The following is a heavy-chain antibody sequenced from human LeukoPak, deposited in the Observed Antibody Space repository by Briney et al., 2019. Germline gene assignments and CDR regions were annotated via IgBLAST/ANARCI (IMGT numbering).Heavy chain of an antibody. Sequence: GGSLRLSCAASGFTFSSYSMNWVRQAPGKGLEWVSYISSSSSAIYYADSVKGRFTISRDNAKNSLYLQMNSLRDEDTAFYYCARGLTTVTRSPFDYWSQGTLVTVSS. CDR1: GFTFSSYS. D-gene: IGHD4-17*01. CDR3: ARGLTTVTRSPFDY. CDR2: ISSSSSAI. J-gene: IGHJ4*02. V-gene: IGHV3-48*02.